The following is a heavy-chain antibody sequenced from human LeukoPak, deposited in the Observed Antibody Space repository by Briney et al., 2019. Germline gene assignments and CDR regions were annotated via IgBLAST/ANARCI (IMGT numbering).Heavy chain of an antibody. CDR2: IYYSGST. CDR3: ARWVDLTVY. Sequence: PSETLSLTCTVSGDSISSSRSYWGWIRQPPGKGLEWIGSIYYSGSTYYNPSLKSRVTISVDTSKNQFSLKLSSVTAADTAVYYCARWVDLTVYWGQGTLVTVSS. D-gene: IGHD3-9*01. J-gene: IGHJ4*02. CDR1: GDSISSSRSY. V-gene: IGHV4-39*01.